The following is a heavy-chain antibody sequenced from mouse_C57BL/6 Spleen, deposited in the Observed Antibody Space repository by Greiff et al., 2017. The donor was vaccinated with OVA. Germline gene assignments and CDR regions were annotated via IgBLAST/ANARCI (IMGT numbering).Heavy chain of an antibody. CDR1: GYTFTSYW. D-gene: IGHD1-1*01. Sequence: QVQLQQPGAELVRPGTSVKLSCKASGYTFTSYWMHWVKQRPGQGLEWIGVIDPSDSYTNYNQKFKGKATLTVDTSSSTAYMQLSSLTSEDSAVYYCARLLRYQNRDYWGQGTTLTVSS. CDR2: IDPSDSYT. V-gene: IGHV1-59*01. J-gene: IGHJ2*01. CDR3: ARLLRYQNRDY.